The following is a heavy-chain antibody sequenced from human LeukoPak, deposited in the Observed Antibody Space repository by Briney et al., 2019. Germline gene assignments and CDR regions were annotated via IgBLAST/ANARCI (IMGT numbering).Heavy chain of an antibody. CDR1: GYTFTSYY. CDR3: ARDAVTVVRGVSDY. J-gene: IGHJ4*02. Sequence: ASVKVTCKASGYTFTSYYMHWVRQAPGQGLEWMGIINPSGGSTSYAQKFQGRVTMTTDTSTSTAYMELGSLRSDDTAVYYCARDAVTVVRGVSDYWGQGTLVTVSS. CDR2: INPSGGST. V-gene: IGHV1-46*01. D-gene: IGHD3-10*01.